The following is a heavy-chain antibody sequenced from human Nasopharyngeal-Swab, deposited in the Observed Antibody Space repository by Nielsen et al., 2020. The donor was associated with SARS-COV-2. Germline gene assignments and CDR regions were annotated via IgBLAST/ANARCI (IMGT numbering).Heavy chain of an antibody. CDR1: GFTFNSHG. CDR3: AREDDYGDLEAFDI. CDR2: ISFDGSKK. D-gene: IGHD4-17*01. V-gene: IGHV3-30*03. J-gene: IGHJ3*02. Sequence: GESLKISCAASGFTFNSHGMHWVRQAPGKGLEWVAVISFDGSKKYYADSVKGRFTISRDSSKNTLYLQMNSLRAEDTAVYYCAREDDYGDLEAFDIWGQGTMVTVSS.